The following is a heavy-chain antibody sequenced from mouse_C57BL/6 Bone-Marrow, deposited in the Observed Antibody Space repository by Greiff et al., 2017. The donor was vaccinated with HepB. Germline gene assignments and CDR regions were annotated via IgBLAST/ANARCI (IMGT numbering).Heavy chain of an antibody. J-gene: IGHJ3*01. CDR1: GFTFTDYY. CDR3: ARSYYGLAY. Sequence: EVQLVESGGGLVQPGGSLSLSCAASGFTFTDYYMSWVRQPPGKALEWLGFIRNKANGYTTEYSASVKGRFTISRDNSQSILYLQMNALRAEDSATYYCARSYYGLAYWGQGTLVTVSA. V-gene: IGHV7-3*01. D-gene: IGHD1-1*01. CDR2: IRNKANGYTT.